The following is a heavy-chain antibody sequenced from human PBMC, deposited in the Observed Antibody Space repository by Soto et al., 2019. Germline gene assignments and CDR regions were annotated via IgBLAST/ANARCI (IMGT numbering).Heavy chain of an antibody. J-gene: IGHJ4*02. Sequence: QITLKESGPTLVKPTQTLTLTCTFSGFSLSTSGVGVGWIRQPPGKALECLGLIYWYDDTRYSTALKSRLTITRDTPKNHVVLTMVDMDPVDTSTYYSAHQPYSGSWPFYYWGQGTMVTVAS. V-gene: IGHV2-5*01. CDR1: GFSLSTSGVG. CDR3: AHQPYSGSWPFYY. D-gene: IGHD6-13*01. CDR2: IYWYDDT.